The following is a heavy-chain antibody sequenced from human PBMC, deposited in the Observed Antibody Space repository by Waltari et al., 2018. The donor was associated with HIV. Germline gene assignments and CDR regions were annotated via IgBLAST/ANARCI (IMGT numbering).Heavy chain of an antibody. CDR3: ARRALWLRPVYYFDY. D-gene: IGHD5-12*01. Sequence: QVQLQQWGAGLLKPSETLSLTCAVYGEPFDGYYWSWIRQPPGKRLEWMGEINQRRNTHYNASRKSRLTMSVDASNNQFSLNLNSVTAADMGVYYCARRALWLRPVYYFDYWGQGVLVTVSS. V-gene: IGHV4-34*01. CDR1: GEPFDGYY. J-gene: IGHJ4*02. CDR2: INQRRNT.